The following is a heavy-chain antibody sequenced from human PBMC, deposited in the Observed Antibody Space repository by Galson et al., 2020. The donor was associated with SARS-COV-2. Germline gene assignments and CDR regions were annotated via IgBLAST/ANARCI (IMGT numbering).Heavy chain of an antibody. CDR2: INPSGGST. Sequence: ASVKVSCKASGYTFTNYQMHWVRQAPGQGLEWMGIINPSGGSTSFAQKFQGRLTMTRDTSTTTVYMELSSLRSEDTAIYYCARHNHMDVWGQGTTVTVSS. J-gene: IGHJ6*02. CDR1: GYTFTNYQ. V-gene: IGHV1-46*01. CDR3: ARHNHMDV.